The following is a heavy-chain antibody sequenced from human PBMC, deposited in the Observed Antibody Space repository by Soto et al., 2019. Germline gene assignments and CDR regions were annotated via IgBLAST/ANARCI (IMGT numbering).Heavy chain of an antibody. CDR2: IYWDDDK. CDR1: GFSLNTYGVG. J-gene: IGHJ4*02. Sequence: QITLKESGPTLVKPTQTLTLTCTVSGFSLNTYGVGVGWIRQPPGKALEWLALIYWDDDKRYSPSLKSRLTITKDTSKNQVVRTMTNMDPVDTVTYYCARALGSWGAYYVDYWGQGTLVNVSS. CDR3: ARALGSWGAYYVDY. V-gene: IGHV2-5*02. D-gene: IGHD3-16*01.